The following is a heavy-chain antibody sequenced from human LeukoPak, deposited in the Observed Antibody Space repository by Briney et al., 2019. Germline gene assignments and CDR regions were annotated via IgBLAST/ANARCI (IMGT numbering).Heavy chain of an antibody. CDR3: ASHFGTYFDY. D-gene: IGHD1-1*01. J-gene: IGHJ4*02. CDR2: IYYSGST. Sequence: SETLSLTCTVSGGSISSSSYYWGWIRQPPGKGLEWIGSIYYSGSTYYNPSLKSRVTISVDTSKNQFSLKLSSVTAADTAVYYCASHFGTYFDYWGQGTLVTVSS. V-gene: IGHV4-39*07. CDR1: GGSISSSSYY.